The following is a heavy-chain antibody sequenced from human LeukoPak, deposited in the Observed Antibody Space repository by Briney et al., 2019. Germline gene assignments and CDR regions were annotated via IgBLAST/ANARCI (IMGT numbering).Heavy chain of an antibody. CDR3: AGRAPGWFGESVGYYYYYMDV. V-gene: IGHV1-69*05. D-gene: IGHD3-10*01. Sequence: ASVKVSCKASGGTFSSYTISWVRQAPGQGLEWMGGIIPIFGTANYAQKFQGRVTITTDESTSTAYMELSSLRSEDTAVYYCAGRAPGWFGESVGYYYYYMDVWGKGTTVTVSS. CDR1: GGTFSSYT. J-gene: IGHJ6*03. CDR2: IIPIFGTA.